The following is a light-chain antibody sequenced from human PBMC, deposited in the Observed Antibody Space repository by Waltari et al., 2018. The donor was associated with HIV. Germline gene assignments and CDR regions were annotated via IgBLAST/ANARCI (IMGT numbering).Light chain of an antibody. J-gene: IGLJ1*01. Sequence: QSVLTQPPSASGTPGQRVIISCSGSSFNIGRNFVTWYQQLPGTAPKAPIFRDNQRPSGVPDLFSGSKSGASASLVISGLRSEDEADYYCAAWDDSLRSSYVFGPGTKVTVL. CDR3: AAWDDSLRSSYV. CDR1: SFNIGRNF. V-gene: IGLV1-47*01. CDR2: RDN.